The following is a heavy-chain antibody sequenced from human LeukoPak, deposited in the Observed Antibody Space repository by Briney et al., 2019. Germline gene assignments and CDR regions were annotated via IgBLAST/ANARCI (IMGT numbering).Heavy chain of an antibody. D-gene: IGHD3-3*01. Sequence: PSETLSLTCTVSGGSISSGSYYWSWIRQPPGKGLEWIGYIYHSGSTHYNPSLKSRVTISVDRSKNQFSLKLSSVTAADTAVYYCARAWGTIFGVVIRFDPWGQGTLVTVSS. J-gene: IGHJ5*02. CDR3: ARAWGTIFGVVIRFDP. CDR1: GGSISSGSYY. CDR2: IYHSGST. V-gene: IGHV4-30-2*01.